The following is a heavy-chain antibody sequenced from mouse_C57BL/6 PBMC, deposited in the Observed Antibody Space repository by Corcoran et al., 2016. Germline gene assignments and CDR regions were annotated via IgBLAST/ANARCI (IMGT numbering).Heavy chain of an antibody. V-gene: IGHV1-36*01. Sequence: EVQLQQSGPVLVKPGPSVKISCKASGFTFTDYYMHWVKQSHGKSLEGIGLVYPYNGGTSYNQKFKGKATVTVDTSSSTAYMELNRLPSEDSAVYYCALYYYGLYYAIDYWGQGTSVTVSS. CDR2: VYPYNGGT. D-gene: IGHD1-1*01. CDR1: GFTFTDYY. J-gene: IGHJ4*01. CDR3: ALYYYGLYYAIDY.